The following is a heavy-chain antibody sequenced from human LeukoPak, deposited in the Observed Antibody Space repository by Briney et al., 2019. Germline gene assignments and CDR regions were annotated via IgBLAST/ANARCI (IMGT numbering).Heavy chain of an antibody. D-gene: IGHD3-3*01. J-gene: IGHJ4*02. V-gene: IGHV4-61*02. CDR2: IYTSGST. Sequence: PSQTLSLTCTVSGVSISSGDYYWRWIRQPPGKGLEWIGRIYTSGSTNYNPSLKSRVTMSVDTSKNQFSLKLSSVTAADTAVYYCAREHPRDFWSGYGYFDYWGQGTLVTVSS. CDR1: GVSISSGDYY. CDR3: AREHPRDFWSGYGYFDY.